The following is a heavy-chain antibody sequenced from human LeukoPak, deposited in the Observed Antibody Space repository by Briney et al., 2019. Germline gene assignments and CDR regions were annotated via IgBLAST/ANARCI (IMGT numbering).Heavy chain of an antibody. CDR2: ISYDGSNK. CDR3: ARDPPYGSGRYY. D-gene: IGHD3-10*01. Sequence: GGSLRLSCAASGFTLSSYAMHWVGQAPGKGLEWVAAISYDGSNKYYSDSVKGRFTISRDNSKNTLFLQMNSLRAEDTAVYYCARDPPYGSGRYYWGQGTLVTVSS. CDR1: GFTLSSYA. V-gene: IGHV3-30-3*01. J-gene: IGHJ4*02.